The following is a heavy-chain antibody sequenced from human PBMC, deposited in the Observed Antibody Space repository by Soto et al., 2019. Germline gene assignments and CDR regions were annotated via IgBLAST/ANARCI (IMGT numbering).Heavy chain of an antibody. CDR3: ARRYGVAFDV. CDR2: IYYSGST. J-gene: IGHJ3*01. Sequence: PSETLSLTCTVSCGSISSDYWSWIRQPPGKGLEWIGYIYYSGSTNYNPSLKSRVTISVDTSKNQFSLKLSSVTAADTAVYYCARRYGVAFDVWGQGTMVTVSS. CDR1: CGSISSDY. V-gene: IGHV4-59*08. D-gene: IGHD3-10*01.